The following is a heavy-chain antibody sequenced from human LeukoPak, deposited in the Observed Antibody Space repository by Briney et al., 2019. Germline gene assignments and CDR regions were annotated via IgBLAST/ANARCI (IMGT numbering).Heavy chain of an antibody. Sequence: GGSLRLSCAASAFTFTSYGMHWVRQAPGKGLEWVAFIRYDGSNKYYADSVKGRFTISRDNSQNTLYLQMNSLRAEDTAVYYCAPSPLNYYDSRGYQSHPFDYWGQGTLVTVSS. CDR3: APSPLNYYDSRGYQSHPFDY. CDR1: AFTFTSYG. D-gene: IGHD3-22*01. CDR2: IRYDGSNK. J-gene: IGHJ4*02. V-gene: IGHV3-30*02.